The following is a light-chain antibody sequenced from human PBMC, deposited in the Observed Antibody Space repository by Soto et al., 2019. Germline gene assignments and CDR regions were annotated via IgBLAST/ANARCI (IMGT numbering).Light chain of an antibody. J-gene: IGLJ2*01. CDR3: GTWDSSLSAVV. CDR2: DNN. Sequence: QSVLTQPPSVSAAPGQKVTISCSGSSSNIGNNYVSWYQQLPGTAPKLLIYDNNKRPSGIPDRFSGSKSGTSATLGITGLQTGDEADYYCGTWDSSLSAVVFGGGPRSPS. V-gene: IGLV1-51*01. CDR1: SSNIGNNY.